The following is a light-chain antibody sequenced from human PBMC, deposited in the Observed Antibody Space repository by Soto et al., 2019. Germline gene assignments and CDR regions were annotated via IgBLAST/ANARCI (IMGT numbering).Light chain of an antibody. CDR2: TAS. V-gene: IGKV1-5*01. J-gene: IGKJ1*01. CDR1: QSISTY. Sequence: DIQMTQSPSTLSASVGDRVTITCRASQSISTYLTWYQQKAEEAPKLLIYTASSLQSGVPSRFSGSGSGTEFILTISSLQPDDFGTYYCQRYKTYWTFGQGTKVDIK. CDR3: QRYKTYWT.